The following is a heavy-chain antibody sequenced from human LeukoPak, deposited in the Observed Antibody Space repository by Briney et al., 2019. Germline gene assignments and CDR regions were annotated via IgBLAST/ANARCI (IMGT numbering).Heavy chain of an antibody. Sequence: GSSVKVSCKASGGTFSSYAISWVRQAPGQGLEWMGGIIPIFGTANYAQKFQGRVTITADKSTSTAYMELSSLRSEDTAVYYCARDPSKTTVTTAGASYYMDVWGKGTTVTVSS. J-gene: IGHJ6*03. CDR2: IIPIFGTA. V-gene: IGHV1-69*06. CDR3: ARDPSKTTVTTAGASYYMDV. CDR1: GGTFSSYA. D-gene: IGHD4-17*01.